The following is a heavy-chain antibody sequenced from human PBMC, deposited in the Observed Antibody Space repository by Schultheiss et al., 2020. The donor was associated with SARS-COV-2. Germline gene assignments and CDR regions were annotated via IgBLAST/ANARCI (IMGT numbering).Heavy chain of an antibody. CDR2: ISAYNGNT. V-gene: IGHV1-18*01. J-gene: IGHJ6*02. CDR1: GYTFTSYG. CDR3: ARVIAAGGYYYYGMDV. D-gene: IGHD6-13*01. Sequence: ASVKVSCKASGYTFTSYGISWVRQAPGQGLEWMGWISAYNGNTNYAQKLQGRVTMTTDTSTSTAYMELRSLRSDDTAVYYCARVIAAGGYYYYGMDVWGQGATVTGSS.